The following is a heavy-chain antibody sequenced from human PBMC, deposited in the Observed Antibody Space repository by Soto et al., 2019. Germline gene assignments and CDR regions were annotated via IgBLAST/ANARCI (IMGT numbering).Heavy chain of an antibody. CDR2: SRDKPQGDST. Sequence: EVQLVESGGGLVQPGGSLRLSCAGSGFTLSDNYIDWVRQAPGKGLEWVGRSRDKPQGDSTAYAASVKGRFTTSRDESKHSAYLQMNSLKTEDTAVYDCVRATYFSDSSGYTRCLDYWGKGTLVTVSS. J-gene: IGHJ4*02. CDR3: VRATYFSDSSGYTRCLDY. D-gene: IGHD3-22*01. V-gene: IGHV3-72*01. CDR1: GFTLSDNY.